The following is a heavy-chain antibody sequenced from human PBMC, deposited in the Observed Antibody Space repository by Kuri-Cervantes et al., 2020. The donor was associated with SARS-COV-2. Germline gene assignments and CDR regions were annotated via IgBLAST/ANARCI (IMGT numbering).Heavy chain of an antibody. D-gene: IGHD2/OR15-2a*01. CDR3: ARRFPDLQVSPFVGDDAFDI. J-gene: IGHJ3*02. V-gene: IGHV3-66*04. CDR1: GFTFSSEA. Sequence: GESLKISCAASGFTFSSEAMSWVRQAPGKGLEWVSVIYSGGSTYYADSVKGRFTISRDNSKNTLYLQMNSLRAEDTAVYYCARRFPDLQVSPFVGDDAFDIWGQGTMVTVSS. CDR2: IYSGGST.